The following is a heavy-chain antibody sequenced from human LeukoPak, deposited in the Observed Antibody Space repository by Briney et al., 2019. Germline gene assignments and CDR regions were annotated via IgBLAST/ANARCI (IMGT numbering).Heavy chain of an antibody. J-gene: IGHJ4*02. CDR1: GFTFSSYS. Sequence: GGSLRLSCAASGFTFSSYSMNWVRQAPGKGLEWVAVIWYDGSNKYYADSEKGRFTISRDNSENTVYLQMNSLRAEDTAVYYCARTQGRFYGSGSYEGFDYWGQGTLVTVSS. D-gene: IGHD3-10*01. CDR2: IWYDGSNK. V-gene: IGHV3-33*08. CDR3: ARTQGRFYGSGSYEGFDY.